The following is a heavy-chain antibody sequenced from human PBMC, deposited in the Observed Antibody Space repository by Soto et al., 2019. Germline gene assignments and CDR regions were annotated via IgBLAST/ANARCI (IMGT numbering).Heavy chain of an antibody. CDR1: GYTFTSYD. V-gene: IGHV1-8*02. D-gene: IGHD1-20*01. Sequence: QVQLVQSGAEVKKPGASVKVSCKASGYTFTSYDINWVRQAPGQGLEWVGWMTPNSGDTGYAQTFQGRVTLTRDTSRSTAYMELSSLTSDDTAVYYCARNLYNTGSFAHWGQGTLVTVSS. CDR3: ARNLYNTGSFAH. CDR2: MTPNSGDT. J-gene: IGHJ4*02.